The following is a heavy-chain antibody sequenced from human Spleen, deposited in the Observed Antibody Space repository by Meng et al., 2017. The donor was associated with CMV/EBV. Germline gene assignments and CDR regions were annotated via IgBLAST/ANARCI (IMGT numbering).Heavy chain of an antibody. D-gene: IGHD2-2*01. CDR3: ARDGWSLRKGVPAAYWYFDL. CDR1: FTTYV. CDR2: INPSGGNT. J-gene: IGHJ2*01. V-gene: IGHV1-46*01. Sequence: FTTYVMHWVRQAPGQGLEWIGIINPSGGNTSYAPKFQGRVTMTRDTSTTTVYMELSSLRSEDTAMYYCARDGWSLRKGVPAAYWYFDLWGRGTLVTVSS.